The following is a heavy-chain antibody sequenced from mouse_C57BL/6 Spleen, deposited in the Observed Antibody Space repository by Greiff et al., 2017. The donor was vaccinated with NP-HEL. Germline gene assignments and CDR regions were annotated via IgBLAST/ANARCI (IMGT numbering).Heavy chain of an antibody. CDR3: ASQLGYFDY. D-gene: IGHD4-1*02. Sequence: VQLKQSGPELGKKGAWGQRGGRGAGDSFTGYYMNWVKQSPEKSLEWIGEINPSTGGTTYNQKFKAKATLTVDKSSSTAYMQRKSLTSEDSAVYYCASQLGYFDYWGQGTTLTVSS. J-gene: IGHJ2*01. CDR1: GDSFTGYY. CDR2: INPSTGGT. V-gene: IGHV1-42*01.